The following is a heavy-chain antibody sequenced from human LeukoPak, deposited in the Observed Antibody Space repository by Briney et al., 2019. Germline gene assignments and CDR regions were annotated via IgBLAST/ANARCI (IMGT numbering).Heavy chain of an antibody. CDR3: ARSQSSSLVDY. J-gene: IGHJ4*02. CDR1: GFSFSAYG. Sequence: PEGSLRLSCAASGFSFSAYGVHWVRQAPGKGLEWVAVIWYDGSSKDYADSVKGRFTFSRDNSKNTLYLQMNSLTVEDTAVYYCARSQSSSLVDYWGQGTLVTVSS. D-gene: IGHD6-13*01. V-gene: IGHV3-33*01. CDR2: IWYDGSSK.